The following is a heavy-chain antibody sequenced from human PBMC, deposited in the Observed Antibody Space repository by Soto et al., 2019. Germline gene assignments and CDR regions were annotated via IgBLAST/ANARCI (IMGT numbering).Heavy chain of an antibody. J-gene: IGHJ4*02. CDR1: GFTFSSYA. CDR2: ISGSGGST. CDR3: AKESHYDYVWGSPDYFDY. V-gene: IGHV3-23*01. D-gene: IGHD3-16*01. Sequence: VGSLRLSCAASGFTFSSYAMSWVRQAPGKGLEWVSAISGSGGSTYYADSVKGRFTISRDNSKNTLYLQMNSLRAEDTAVYYCAKESHYDYVWGSPDYFDYWGQGTLVTVSS.